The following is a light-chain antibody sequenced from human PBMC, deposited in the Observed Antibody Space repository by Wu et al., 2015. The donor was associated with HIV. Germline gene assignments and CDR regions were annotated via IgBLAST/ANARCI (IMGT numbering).Light chain of an antibody. CDR1: QSVSND. CDR3: QQYNDWPLP. Sequence: EIVLTQSPATLSVSPGERVTLSCRASQSVSNDLAWYQQKPGQAPRLLIFGASTRATGVPARFSGSGSGTEFTLTISSLQSEDFAIYYCQQYNDWPLPFGQGTKVEMK. CDR2: GAS. V-gene: IGKV3-15*01. J-gene: IGKJ1*01.